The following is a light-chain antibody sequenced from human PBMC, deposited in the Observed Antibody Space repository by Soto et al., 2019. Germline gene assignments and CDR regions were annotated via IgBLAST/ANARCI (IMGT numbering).Light chain of an antibody. V-gene: IGKV3-15*01. CDR3: RQYTNWPQN. Sequence: EIVMTQSQVTLSASPGERATLSCRASQTVSTNLAWYQQRPGQAPRLLIYGASTRVTGIPPRFSGSGSGTDFTLTISSLQSEDFAVYFCRQYTNWPQNFGLGTKLGIK. CDR1: QTVSTN. J-gene: IGKJ2*01. CDR2: GAS.